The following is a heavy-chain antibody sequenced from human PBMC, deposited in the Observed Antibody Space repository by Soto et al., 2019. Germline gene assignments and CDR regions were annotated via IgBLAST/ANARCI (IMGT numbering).Heavy chain of an antibody. V-gene: IGHV6-1*01. D-gene: IGHD6-19*01. CDR2: TYYRSKWYN. CDR3: AREQWLVLRSNLHPFDS. CDR1: GDSVSSNSAA. Sequence: SQTLSLTCAISGDSVSSNSAAWNWIRQSPSRGLEWLGRTYYRSKWYNDYALSVKSRITVNPDTSKNQFSLQLNSVTPEDTAVYYCAREQWLVLRSNLHPFDSWGQGTLVTVSS. J-gene: IGHJ4*02.